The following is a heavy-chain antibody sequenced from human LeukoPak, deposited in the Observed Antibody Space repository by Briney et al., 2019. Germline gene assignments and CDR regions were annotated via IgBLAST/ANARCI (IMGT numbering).Heavy chain of an antibody. J-gene: IGHJ6*03. Sequence: PGGSLRLSCAASGFIFDDYAMHWVRQAPGKGLEWVSLISWDGGRTNYADSVKGRFTVSRDKSKNSLFLEMNSLRSEDTALYFCARQYSSSWHYYYNYLDVWGKGTTVTVSS. D-gene: IGHD6-13*01. CDR3: ARQYSSSWHYYYNYLDV. CDR1: GFIFDDYA. V-gene: IGHV3-43D*03. CDR2: ISWDGGRT.